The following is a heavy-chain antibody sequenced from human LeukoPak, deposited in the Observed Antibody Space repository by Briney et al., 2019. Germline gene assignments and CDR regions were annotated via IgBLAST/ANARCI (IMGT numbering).Heavy chain of an antibody. CDR1: GGSISSGGYY. J-gene: IGHJ6*02. D-gene: IGHD6-6*01. CDR2: IYYSGST. V-gene: IGHV4-31*03. CDR3: VLEGPNYYYYGMDV. Sequence: PSETLSLTCTVSGGSISSGGYYWSWIRQHPGKGLEWIGYIYYSGSTYYNPSLKSRVTISVDTSKNQFSLKLSSVTAADTAVYYCVLEGPNYYYYGMDVWGQGTTVTVSS.